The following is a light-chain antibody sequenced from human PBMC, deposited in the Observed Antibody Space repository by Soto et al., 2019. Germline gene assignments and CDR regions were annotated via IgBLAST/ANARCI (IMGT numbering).Light chain of an antibody. Sequence: QSALTQPRSVSGSPGQSVTISCSGTRSDVGTYNLVSWYQQYPGKAPKLIIYHVTKRPSGVADRFSGSKSGYTASLTISGLQAEDEADYYCCSYGGSYNYWLFGGGTKLTVL. CDR2: HVT. CDR3: CSYGGSYNYWL. CDR1: RSDVGTYNL. J-gene: IGLJ3*02. V-gene: IGLV2-11*01.